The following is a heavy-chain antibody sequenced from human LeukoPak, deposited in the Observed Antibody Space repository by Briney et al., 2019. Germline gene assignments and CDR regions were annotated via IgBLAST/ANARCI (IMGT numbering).Heavy chain of an antibody. CDR1: GFTFSSYG. CDR2: ISGSGGST. Sequence: PGGSLRLSCAASGFTFSSYGMSWVRQAPGKGLEWVSAISGSGGSTYYADSVKGRFTISRDNAKNSLYLQMNSLRAEDTAVYYCARDPPLYYYDSSGYAFDIWGQGTMVTVSS. CDR3: ARDPPLYYYDSSGYAFDI. J-gene: IGHJ3*02. V-gene: IGHV3-23*01. D-gene: IGHD3-22*01.